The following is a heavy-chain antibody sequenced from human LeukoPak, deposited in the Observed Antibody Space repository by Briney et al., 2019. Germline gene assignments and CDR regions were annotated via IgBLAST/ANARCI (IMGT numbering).Heavy chain of an antibody. CDR2: VDHSGST. J-gene: IGHJ4*02. CDR1: GGSFSSYY. V-gene: IGHV4-59*01. CDR3: ARLKATVSIHAYFDY. D-gene: IGHD4-17*01. Sequence: SETLSLTCTVSGGSFSSYYWTWIRQPPGKGLEWIGYVDHSGSTNYNPSLKSRVTTSSDTSKNQFSLELNSVTAADTAVYYCARLKATVSIHAYFDYWGQGTLVTVSS.